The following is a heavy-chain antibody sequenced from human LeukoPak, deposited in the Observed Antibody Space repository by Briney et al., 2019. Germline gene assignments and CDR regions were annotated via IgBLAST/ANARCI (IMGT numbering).Heavy chain of an antibody. V-gene: IGHV4-59*08. CDR3: ARLHRYSYGQPLFDY. D-gene: IGHD5-18*01. Sequence: SETLSLTCTVSGDSIGTYYWSWIRQPPGKGLEWVGYVYSTGTTNYNPSLNSRVTISLDTSKNQLSLKLISVTAADTAVYYCARLHRYSYGQPLFDYWGPGTLVTVSS. CDR1: GDSIGTYY. J-gene: IGHJ4*02. CDR2: VYSTGTT.